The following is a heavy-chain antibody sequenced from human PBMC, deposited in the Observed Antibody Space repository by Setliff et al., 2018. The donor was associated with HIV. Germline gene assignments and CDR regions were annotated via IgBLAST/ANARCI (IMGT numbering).Heavy chain of an antibody. CDR1: GFTFSSYT. CDR2: ISGGGKST. V-gene: IGHV3-21*04. Sequence: GGSLRLSCAASGFTFSSYTMHWVRQAPGKGLEWVASISGGGKSTYYADSVKGRFTTSRDNSKNSLYLQMNSLRAEDTAVYYCARAYYHHSGGYWSTDYYYSYMDVWGKGTTVTVSS. CDR3: ARAYYHHSGGYWSTDYYYSYMDV. D-gene: IGHD3-22*01. J-gene: IGHJ6*03.